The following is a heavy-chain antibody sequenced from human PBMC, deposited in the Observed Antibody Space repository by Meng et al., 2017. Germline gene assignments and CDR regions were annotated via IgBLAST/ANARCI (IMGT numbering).Heavy chain of an antibody. CDR3: ASQLAAQNFDY. CDR1: GGSISSYY. J-gene: IGHJ4*02. V-gene: IGHV4-59*01. Sequence: SETLSLTCTVSGGSISSYYWSWIRQPPGKGLEWIGYIYYSGSTNYNPSLKSRVTISVDTSKNQFSLKLSSVTAADTAVYYCASQLAAQNFDYWGQGTLVTVSS. D-gene: IGHD6-6*01. CDR2: IYYSGST.